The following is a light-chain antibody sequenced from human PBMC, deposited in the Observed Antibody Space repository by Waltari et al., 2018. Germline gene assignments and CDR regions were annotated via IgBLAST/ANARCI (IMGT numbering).Light chain of an antibody. Sequence: VLTQSPGTLSLSPGESATLSCRASQRLTKNYLAWYQQIPGQAPRLLIYGASSRAAGIPDRFSGSGSGTDFTLTISRLEPEDFAVYYCQQYGSSIMYTFGQGTKLEIK. V-gene: IGKV3-20*01. CDR2: GAS. CDR3: QQYGSSIMYT. CDR1: QRLTKNY. J-gene: IGKJ2*01.